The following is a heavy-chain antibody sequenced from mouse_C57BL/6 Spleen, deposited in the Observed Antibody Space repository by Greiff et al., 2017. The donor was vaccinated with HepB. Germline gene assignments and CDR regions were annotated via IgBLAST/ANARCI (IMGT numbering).Heavy chain of an antibody. CDR2: IYPGSGNT. J-gene: IGHJ1*03. CDR1: GYSFTSYY. V-gene: IGHV1-66*01. Sequence: QVHVKQSGPELVKPGASVKISCKASGYSFTSYYIHWVKQRPGQGLEWIGWIYPGSGNTKYNEKFKGKATLTADTSSSTAYMQLSSLTSEDSAVYYCAKGSTVVAKWYFDVWGTGTTVTVSS. CDR3: AKGSTVVAKWYFDV. D-gene: IGHD1-1*01.